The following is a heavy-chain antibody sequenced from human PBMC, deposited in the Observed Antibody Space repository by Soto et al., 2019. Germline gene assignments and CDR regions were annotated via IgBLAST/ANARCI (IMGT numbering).Heavy chain of an antibody. Sequence: QIPLLQSGAEVKKPGASVKVTCKASGYTFRNFGISWVRQAPGQGLEWMGWISAYNANANYALKFQGRLTMTADTSTSTAYMELRSLRSDDTVVYYCARENSYFDYWGQGTLVTVSS. J-gene: IGHJ4*02. CDR1: GYTFRNFG. CDR3: ARENSYFDY. CDR2: ISAYNANA. V-gene: IGHV1-18*01.